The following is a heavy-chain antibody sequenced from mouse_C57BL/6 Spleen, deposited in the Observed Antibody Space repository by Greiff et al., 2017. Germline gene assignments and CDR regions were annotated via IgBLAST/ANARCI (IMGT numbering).Heavy chain of an antibody. Sequence: VQLQQSGPELVKPGASVKLSCKASGYTFTSYDINWVKQRPGQGLEWIGWIYPRDGSTKYNAKFKGKATLTVDTSSSTADMELHGLTTEDSAVYSCERSGCYDRGDWYFDVWGTGTTVTVSS. V-gene: IGHV1-85*01. CDR2: IYPRDGST. CDR1: GYTFTSYD. CDR3: ERSGCYDRGDWYFDV. J-gene: IGHJ1*03. D-gene: IGHD2-12*01.